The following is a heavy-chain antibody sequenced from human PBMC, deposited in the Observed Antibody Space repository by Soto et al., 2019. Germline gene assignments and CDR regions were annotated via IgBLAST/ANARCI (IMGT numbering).Heavy chain of an antibody. Sequence: SETLSLTCTVSGGSISSSSYYWGWIRQPPGKGLEWIGSVYYSGSTYYNPSLKSRVNISVDTSKNQLSMKLSSVTAADTAVYYCAGYSSSGNNHLLDYWGQGTLVTVSS. D-gene: IGHD6-13*01. J-gene: IGHJ4*02. CDR3: AGYSSSGNNHLLDY. V-gene: IGHV4-39*01. CDR1: GGSISSSSYY. CDR2: VYYSGST.